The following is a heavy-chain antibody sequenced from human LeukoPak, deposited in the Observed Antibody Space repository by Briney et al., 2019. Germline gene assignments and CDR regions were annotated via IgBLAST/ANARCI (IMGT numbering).Heavy chain of an antibody. J-gene: IGHJ4*02. CDR2: INHSEST. CDR1: GGSINGYY. V-gene: IGHV4-34*01. Sequence: PSETLSLTCAVYGGSINGYYWSWIRQPPGKALEWIGEINHSESTNYNPSLKSRVSISVDTSKNQFSLKLLSSVTAADTAVYYCARQEIGNCSSSSCYSFDYWGQGTLVTVSS. D-gene: IGHD2-2*02. CDR3: ARQEIGNCSSSSCYSFDY.